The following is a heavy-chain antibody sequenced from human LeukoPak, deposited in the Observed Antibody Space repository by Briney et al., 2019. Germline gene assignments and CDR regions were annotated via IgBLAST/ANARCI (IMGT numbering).Heavy chain of an antibody. CDR2: INHSGST. CDR3: ARALLRGLSP. J-gene: IGHJ5*02. V-gene: IGHV4-34*01. CDR1: GGSFSGYY. Sequence: SETLSLTCAVYGGSFSGYYWSWIRQSPGKGLEWIGEINHSGSTNYNPSLKSRVTISVDTSKNQFSLKLSSVTAADTAVYYCARALLRGLSPWGQGTLVTVSS.